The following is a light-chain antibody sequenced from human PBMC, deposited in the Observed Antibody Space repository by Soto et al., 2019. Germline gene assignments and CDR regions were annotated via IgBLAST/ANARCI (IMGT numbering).Light chain of an antibody. J-gene: IGKJ5*01. Sequence: DIQMTQSPSSLSASVGDRVTITCRASQSISSHLNWYQQKPGKAPKLLIYAASSLQSGVPSRFSGSGSGTDFTLTISSLQREDFASYYCQQSYSIPVTFGQGTRLEIK. CDR2: AAS. V-gene: IGKV1-39*01. CDR3: QQSYSIPVT. CDR1: QSISSH.